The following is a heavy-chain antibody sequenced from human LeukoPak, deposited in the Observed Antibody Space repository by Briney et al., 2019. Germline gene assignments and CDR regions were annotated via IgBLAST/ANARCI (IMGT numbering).Heavy chain of an antibody. CDR2: IYASGST. CDR3: ARSPTRGQTYFDY. Sequence: PSETLSLTCTVSGGSISSGNYYWSWIRQPAGKGLEWIGRIYASGSTKYNPSLKSRVTISVDTSKNQFSLKLSSVTAADTAVYYCARSPTRGQTYFDYWGQGTLVTVSS. D-gene: IGHD3-10*01. J-gene: IGHJ4*02. CDR1: GGSISSGNYY. V-gene: IGHV4-61*02.